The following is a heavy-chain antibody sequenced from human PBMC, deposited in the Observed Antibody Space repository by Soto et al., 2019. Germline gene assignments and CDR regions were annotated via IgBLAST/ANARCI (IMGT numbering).Heavy chain of an antibody. D-gene: IGHD5-12*01. J-gene: IGHJ6*03. CDR1: GGSISSSSYY. V-gene: IGHV4-39*01. CDR3: ARHWGGYSGYTAYYMDV. CDR2: IYYSGST. Sequence: SETLSLTCTVSGGSISSSSYYWGWIRQPPGKGLEWIGSIYYSGSTYYNPSLKSRVTISVDTSKNQFSLKLSSVTAADTAVYYCARHWGGYSGYTAYYMDVWGKGTTVTVSS.